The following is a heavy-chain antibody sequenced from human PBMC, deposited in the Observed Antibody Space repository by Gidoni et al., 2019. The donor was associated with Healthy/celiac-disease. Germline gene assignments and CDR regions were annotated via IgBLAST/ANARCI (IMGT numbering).Heavy chain of an antibody. J-gene: IGHJ4*02. CDR2: ISYDGSNK. Sequence: QVQLVESGGGVVQPGRSLRLSCAASGFTFSTYGMHWVRQAPGKGLEWVAVISYDGSNKYYADSVKGRFTISRDNSKNTLYLQMNSLRPEDTAVYYCAKGEYYFDYWGLGTLVTVSS. V-gene: IGHV3-30*18. CDR3: AKGEYYFDY. CDR1: GFTFSTYG.